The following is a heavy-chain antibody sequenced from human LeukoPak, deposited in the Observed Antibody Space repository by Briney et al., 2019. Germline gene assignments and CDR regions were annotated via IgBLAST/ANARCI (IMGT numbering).Heavy chain of an antibody. D-gene: IGHD6-19*01. Sequence: GGSLRLSCAASGFTFSSYAMRWVRQAPGKGLEWVSVIYSGGSTYYADSVKGRFTISRDNSKNTLYLQMNSLRAEDTAVYYCARESDSSGWLDWGQGTLVTVSS. CDR2: IYSGGST. CDR1: GFTFSSYA. CDR3: ARESDSSGWLD. V-gene: IGHV3-66*01. J-gene: IGHJ4*02.